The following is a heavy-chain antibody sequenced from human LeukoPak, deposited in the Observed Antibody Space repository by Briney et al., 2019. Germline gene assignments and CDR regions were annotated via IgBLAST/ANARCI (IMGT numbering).Heavy chain of an antibody. J-gene: IGHJ4*02. CDR2: INPNSGGT. CDR1: GYTFTGYY. D-gene: IGHD3-22*01. CDR3: ARSLTMIVVVIAGY. Sequence: ASVKVSCKASGYTFTGYYMHWVRQAPGQGLEWMGWINPNSGGTNYAQKFQGRVTMTRDTSISTAHMELSRLRSDDTAVYYCARSLTMIVVVIAGYWGQGTLVTVSS. V-gene: IGHV1-2*02.